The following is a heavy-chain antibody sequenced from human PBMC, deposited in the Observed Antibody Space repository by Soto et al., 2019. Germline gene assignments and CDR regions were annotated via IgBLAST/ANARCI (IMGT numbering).Heavy chain of an antibody. CDR3: ARDLGYSSSGFDY. J-gene: IGHJ4*02. D-gene: IGHD6-13*01. CDR1: GGSVSSGSYY. Sequence: ETLSLTCTVSGGSVSSGSYYWSWIRQPPGKGLEWIGYIYYSGSTNYNPSLKSRVTISVDTSKNQFSLKLSSVTAADTAVYYCARDLGYSSSGFDYWGQGTLVTVSS. V-gene: IGHV4-61*01. CDR2: IYYSGST.